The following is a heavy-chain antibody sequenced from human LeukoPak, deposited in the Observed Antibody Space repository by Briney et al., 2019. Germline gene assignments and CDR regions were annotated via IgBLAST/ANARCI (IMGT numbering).Heavy chain of an antibody. CDR1: GFTFSSYA. CDR2: ISGSGGST. J-gene: IGHJ3*02. CDR3: AKNLRTIAVAGTLTGAFDI. Sequence: GGSLRLSCAASGFTFSSYAMSWVRQAPGKGLEWVSAISGSGGSTYYADSVKGRFTISRDNSKNTLYLQMNSLRAEDTAVYYCAKNLRTIAVAGTLTGAFDIWGQGTMVAVSS. V-gene: IGHV3-23*01. D-gene: IGHD6-19*01.